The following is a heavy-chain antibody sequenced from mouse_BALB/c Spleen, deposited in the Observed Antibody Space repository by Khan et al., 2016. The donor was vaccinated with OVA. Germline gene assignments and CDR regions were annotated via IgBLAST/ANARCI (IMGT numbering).Heavy chain of an antibody. J-gene: IGHJ3*01. CDR2: IRYDGNN. D-gene: IGHD3-1*01. Sequence: EVKLEESGPGLEKPSQSLSLTCSVTGYSITSGYFWNWIRQFPGNKLEWVGYIRYDGNNNYNPSLKNRISITRDTSKNQFFLTLNSVTTEDTATYYCARGGSSGPAWFTYWGQGTLVTVSA. CDR3: ARGGSSGPAWFTY. CDR1: GYSITSGYF. V-gene: IGHV3-6*02.